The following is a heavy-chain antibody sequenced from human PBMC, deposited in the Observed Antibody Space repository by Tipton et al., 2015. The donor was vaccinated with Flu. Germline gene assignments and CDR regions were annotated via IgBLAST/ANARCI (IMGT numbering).Heavy chain of an antibody. V-gene: IGHV4-39*07. CDR2: IYHSGST. Sequence: TLSLTCTVSGGSISSSNYYWGWIRQPPGKGLEWIGSIYHSGSTYYNPSLKSRVTISVDTAKNQFSLELSSVTAADSAVYYCARDGGVGSGWSYSGGNYYYGMDVWGQGTTVIVSS. CDR3: ARDGGVGSGWSYSGGNYYYGMDV. J-gene: IGHJ6*02. CDR1: GGSISSSNYY. D-gene: IGHD6-19*01.